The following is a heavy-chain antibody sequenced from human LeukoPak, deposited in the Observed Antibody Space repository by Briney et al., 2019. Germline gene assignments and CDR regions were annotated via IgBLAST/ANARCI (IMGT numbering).Heavy chain of an antibody. CDR2: INHSGST. CDR1: GGPFSGYY. J-gene: IGHJ4*02. CDR3: ARRQPLAGLGY. Sequence: SETLSLTCAVYGGPFSGYYWSWIRQPPGKGLEWIGEINHSGSTNYNPSLKSRVTISVDTSKNQFSLKLSSVTAADTAVYYCARRQPLAGLGYWGQGTLVTVSS. D-gene: IGHD6-19*01. V-gene: IGHV4-34*01.